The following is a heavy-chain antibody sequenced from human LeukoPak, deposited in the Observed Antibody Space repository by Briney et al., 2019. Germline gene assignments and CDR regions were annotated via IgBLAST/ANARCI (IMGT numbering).Heavy chain of an antibody. D-gene: IGHD3-22*01. CDR1: GFTFSNYA. V-gene: IGHV3-23*01. CDR2: ISGSGGST. J-gene: IGHJ4*02. CDR3: AKRGYYHDSSAYFYFDY. Sequence: RTGGSLRLSCAASGFTFSNYAMNWVRQAPGRGLEWVSAISGSGGSTYYADSVKGRFTISRDNSKNTLYLQMNSLRADDTAVYYCAKRGYYHDSSAYFYFDYWGQGTLVTVSS.